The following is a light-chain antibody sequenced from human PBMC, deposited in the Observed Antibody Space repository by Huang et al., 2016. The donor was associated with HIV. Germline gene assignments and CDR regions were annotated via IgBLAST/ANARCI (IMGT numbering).Light chain of an antibody. V-gene: IGKV3-15*01. Sequence: EIVMTQSPATLSVSPGERATPSCRASQSVTGNLAWYQHKPGQPPRLLIYDAPTRAAGAAARFKASGSVTEFTLTINSLQSEDFAVYYCQQYNKWPRTFGPGTKVDVK. CDR3: QQYNKWPRT. CDR1: QSVTGN. J-gene: IGKJ3*01. CDR2: DAP.